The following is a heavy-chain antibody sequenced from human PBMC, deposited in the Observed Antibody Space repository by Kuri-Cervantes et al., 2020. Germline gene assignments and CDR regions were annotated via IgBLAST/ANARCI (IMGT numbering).Heavy chain of an antibody. D-gene: IGHD1-26*01. CDR3: AREGPPSSGSCFDY. CDR1: GFTFSSYS. Sequence: SCAASGFTFSSYSMNWVRQAPGKGLEWVSYISSSSTIYYADSVKGRFTISRDNAKNSLYLQMNSLRDEDTAVYYCAREGPPSSGSCFDYWGQGTLVTVSS. J-gene: IGHJ4*02. CDR2: ISSSSTI. V-gene: IGHV3-48*02.